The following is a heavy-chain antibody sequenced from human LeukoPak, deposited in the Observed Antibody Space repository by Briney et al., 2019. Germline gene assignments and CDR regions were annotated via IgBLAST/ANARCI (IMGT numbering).Heavy chain of an antibody. CDR2: IYWDDDK. Sequence: SGPTLVKPTQTLTLTCTFSGFSLSTSGVGVAWIRQPPGKALEWLALIYWDDDKRYSPSLKSRLTITKDTSKKQVVLTMTNMDPMDTATYYCAHRAYGGYHFDYWGQGTLVTVSS. D-gene: IGHD5-12*01. J-gene: IGHJ4*02. CDR3: AHRAYGGYHFDY. V-gene: IGHV2-5*02. CDR1: GFSLSTSGVG.